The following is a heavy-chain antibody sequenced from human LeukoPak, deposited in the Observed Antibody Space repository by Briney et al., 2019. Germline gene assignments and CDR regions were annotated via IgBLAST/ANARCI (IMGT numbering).Heavy chain of an antibody. J-gene: IGHJ5*02. D-gene: IGHD6-13*01. CDR1: GLIFSGSA. CDR2: LRSKANNYAT. V-gene: IGHV3-73*01. CDR3: TSQAGYSSSWET. Sequence: GGSLKLSCTASGLIFSGSAMHWVRQAPGKGLEWVGRLRSKANNYATGYATSVIGRFTISRDESKNTRYLEMNSLKIEDTGVYFCTSQAGYSSSWETWGQGTLVTVSS.